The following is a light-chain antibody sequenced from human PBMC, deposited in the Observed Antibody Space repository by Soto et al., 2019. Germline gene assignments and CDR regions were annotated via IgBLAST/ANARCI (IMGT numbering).Light chain of an antibody. J-gene: IGKJ1*01. CDR2: KAS. V-gene: IGKV1-5*03. Sequence: DIQMTQSPSTLSASVGDRVTITCRASQSISSWLAWYQQKPGKAPKLLIYKASSLESGVPSRFSVSGSGTEFTLTISSLQPDDFATYYCQQYNSDSGTFGQGTKVEIK. CDR1: QSISSW. CDR3: QQYNSDSGT.